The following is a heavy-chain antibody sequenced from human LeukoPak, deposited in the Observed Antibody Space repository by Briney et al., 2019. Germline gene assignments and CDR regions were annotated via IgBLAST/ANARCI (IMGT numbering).Heavy chain of an antibody. J-gene: IGHJ6*02. CDR1: GFTFSSYS. V-gene: IGHV3-21*01. Sequence: GGSLRLSCAASGFTFSSYSMNWVRQAPGKGLEWVSSISSSSSYIYYADSVKGRFTISRDNAKNSLYLQMNSLRAEDTAVYYCARDLVVVPAAIFPYYYYGMDVWGQGTTVTVSS. CDR3: ARDLVVVPAAIFPYYYYGMDV. CDR2: ISSSSSYI. D-gene: IGHD2-2*01.